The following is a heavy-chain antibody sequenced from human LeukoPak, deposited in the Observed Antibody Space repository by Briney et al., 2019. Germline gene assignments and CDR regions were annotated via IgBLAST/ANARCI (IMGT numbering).Heavy chain of an antibody. Sequence: GASVKVSCKASGYTFTSHDINWVRQATGQGLEWMAWISAYNGNTGHAQKFQERVTMTTDTSTSTVYVELRTLRSDDTAVYYCVRWVSSSGWPPPLGYWGPGTLVTVSS. CDR2: ISAYNGNT. CDR1: GYTFTSHD. J-gene: IGHJ4*02. V-gene: IGHV1-18*01. CDR3: VRWVSSSGWPPPLGY. D-gene: IGHD6-25*01.